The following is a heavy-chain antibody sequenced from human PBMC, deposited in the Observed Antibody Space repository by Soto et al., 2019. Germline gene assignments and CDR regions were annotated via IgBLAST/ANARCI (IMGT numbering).Heavy chain of an antibody. D-gene: IGHD2-21*02. CDR2: VNPSGGHT. V-gene: IGHV1-46*01. Sequence: QVQLMQSGAEVKKPGASVKVSCKASGDTFTEYYIHWVRQAPGQGLEWMGTVNPSGGHTTYAQHFLGRVTMTRATATSTLYMELTSLPSEATAVYYCARGGHVVVVTAALDYWGQGTLVTVSS. CDR1: GDTFTEYY. CDR3: ARGGHVVVVTAALDY. J-gene: IGHJ4*02.